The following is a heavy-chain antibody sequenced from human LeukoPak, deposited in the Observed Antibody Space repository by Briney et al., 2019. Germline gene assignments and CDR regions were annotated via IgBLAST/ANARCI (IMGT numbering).Heavy chain of an antibody. CDR2: IYNSGST. CDR3: AREFST. J-gene: IGHJ4*02. D-gene: IGHD2/OR15-2a*01. Sequence: SQTLSLTCTVSGGSISSGSYYWSWIRQPAGKGLEWNGRIYNSGSTNYNPFLKSRVSMSLNTSKNQFSLKLSSVTAADTAVYYCAREFSTWGQGTLVTVSS. CDR1: GGSISSGSYY. V-gene: IGHV4-61*02.